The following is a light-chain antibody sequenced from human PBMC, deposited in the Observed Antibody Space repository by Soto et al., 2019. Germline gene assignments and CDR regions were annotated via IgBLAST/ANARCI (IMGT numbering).Light chain of an antibody. CDR2: STN. V-gene: IGLV8-61*01. Sequence: QTVVTQEPSFSVSPGGTVTLTCGLSSGSVSTSYYPSWYQQTPGQAPRTLIYSTNTRSSGVPDRFSGSILGNKAALTITGAQAEDESAYSCVLYMGSGISWVCGGGTKVPVL. CDR1: SGSVSTSYY. J-gene: IGLJ3*02. CDR3: VLYMGSGISWV.